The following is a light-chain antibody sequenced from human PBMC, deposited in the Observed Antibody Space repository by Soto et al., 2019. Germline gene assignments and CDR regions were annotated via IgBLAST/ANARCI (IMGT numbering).Light chain of an antibody. Sequence: EVLLTQSPATLSVSPGERATLSCRASQSVSSNLAWYQQKPGQAPRLLIYGASTRATGIPARFSGSGSGTEFILTISSLQSEDFAVYYCQQYNDWPPYRTFGQGTKVEIK. V-gene: IGKV3-15*01. CDR3: QQYNDWPPYRT. J-gene: IGKJ1*01. CDR2: GAS. CDR1: QSVSSN.